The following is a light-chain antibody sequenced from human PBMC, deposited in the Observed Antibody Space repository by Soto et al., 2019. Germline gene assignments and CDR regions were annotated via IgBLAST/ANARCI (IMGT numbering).Light chain of an antibody. CDR3: QQYANSIT. CDR2: DAS. V-gene: IGKV3-20*01. Sequence: EIVLTQSPGTQSLSPGETATLSCRASQSVGSNNLAWYHQKPGQTPRLLIYDASSRATGIPDRFSGSGSGTDFTLTISRLEPEDFAVYYCQQYANSITFGQGTRLDI. CDR1: QSVGSNN. J-gene: IGKJ5*01.